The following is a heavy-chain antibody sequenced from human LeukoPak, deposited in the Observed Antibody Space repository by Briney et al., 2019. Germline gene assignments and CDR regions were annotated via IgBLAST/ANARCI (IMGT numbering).Heavy chain of an antibody. Sequence: GGSLRLSCAASGFIFSNYAMSWVRQAPGKGLEWVSAIDNSGAYTWYADSVKGRFTISKDSSSTILYLQMNSLRAEDAAVYYCAKEYLDYSGSNPDYWGQGTLVTVSS. CDR1: GFIFSNYA. D-gene: IGHD4/OR15-4a*01. CDR3: AKEYLDYSGSNPDY. CDR2: IDNSGAYT. V-gene: IGHV3-23*01. J-gene: IGHJ4*02.